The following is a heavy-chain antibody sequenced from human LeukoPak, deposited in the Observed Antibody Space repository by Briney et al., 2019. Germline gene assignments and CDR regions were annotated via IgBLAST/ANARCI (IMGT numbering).Heavy chain of an antibody. CDR2: IYHSGTT. D-gene: IGHD3-22*01. Sequence: SETLSLTCAVSNYSITSGYFWGWIRQPPGKGLEWIASIYHSGTTYYNPSLRNRVTLFVDTSKNQFSLKLTSLTAADTAVYYCARDGVFHDSDGYSFDYWGQGTLVTISS. CDR3: ARDGVFHDSDGYSFDY. CDR1: NYSITSGYF. V-gene: IGHV4-38-2*02. J-gene: IGHJ4*02.